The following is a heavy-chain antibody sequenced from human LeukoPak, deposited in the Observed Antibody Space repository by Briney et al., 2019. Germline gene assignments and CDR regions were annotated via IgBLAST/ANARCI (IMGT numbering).Heavy chain of an antibody. Sequence: GGSLRLSCAASGFTFSSYSMNWVRQAPGKGLEWVSSISSSSSYIYYADSVKGRFTISRDNAKNSLYLQMNSLRAEDTAVYYCARGGQQLVTTYYYYYYMDVWGKGTTVTISS. J-gene: IGHJ6*03. V-gene: IGHV3-21*01. CDR1: GFTFSSYS. CDR2: ISSSSSYI. CDR3: ARGGQQLVTTYYYYYYMDV. D-gene: IGHD6-13*01.